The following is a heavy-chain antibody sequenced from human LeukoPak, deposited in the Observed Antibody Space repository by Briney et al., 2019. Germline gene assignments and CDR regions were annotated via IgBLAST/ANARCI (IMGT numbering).Heavy chain of an antibody. V-gene: IGHV3-48*02. D-gene: IGHD2-15*01. Sequence: GGSLRLSCAASGYTFSMSGMHWFRQAPGKGLEWVSYITSSGSPIYYADSVRGRFTITRDNAKNSVFLQMNSLRDDDTAVYYCARPLNGGTCYWGQGTLVTVSS. CDR2: ITSSGSPI. J-gene: IGHJ4*02. CDR3: ARPLNGGTCY. CDR1: GYTFSMSG.